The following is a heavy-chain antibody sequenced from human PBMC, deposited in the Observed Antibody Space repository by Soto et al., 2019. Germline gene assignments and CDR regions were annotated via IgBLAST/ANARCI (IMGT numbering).Heavy chain of an antibody. V-gene: IGHV5-51*01. CDR2: IYPGDSDT. CDR1: GYTFTTYW. CDR3: ARRDSATEWFDP. D-gene: IGHD6-25*01. Sequence: PGESLKISCKGSGYTFTTYWIAWVRQMPGKGLEWMGIIYPGDSDTRYSPSFQGQVTISADKSINTAYLQWSSLKASDTAMYYCARRDSATEWFDPWGQGTLVTVSS. J-gene: IGHJ5*02.